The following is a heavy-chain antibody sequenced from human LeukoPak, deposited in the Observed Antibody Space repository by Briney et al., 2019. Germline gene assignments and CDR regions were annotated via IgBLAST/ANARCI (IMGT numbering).Heavy chain of an antibody. CDR2: ISAYNGNT. CDR3: ARVSSGWRLGYYYYGMDV. CDR1: GYTFTSYG. D-gene: IGHD6-19*01. J-gene: IGHJ6*02. Sequence: ASVKVSCKASGYTFTSYGISWVRQAPGQGLEWMGWISAYNGNTNYAQKLQGRVTMTTDTSTSTAYMELRSLRSDDTAVYYCARVSSGWRLGYYYYGMDVWGQGTTVTVSS. V-gene: IGHV1-18*01.